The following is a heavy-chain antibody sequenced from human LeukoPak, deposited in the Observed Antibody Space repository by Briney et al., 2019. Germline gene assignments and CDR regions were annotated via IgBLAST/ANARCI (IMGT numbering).Heavy chain of an antibody. CDR1: GGSISSSSYY. V-gene: IGHV4-39*07. CDR2: IYYSGST. CDR3: DGGYSHNYYYGMDV. D-gene: IGHD4-23*01. Sequence: SETLSLTCTVSGGSISSSSYYWGWIRQPPGKGLEWIGSIYYSGSTYYNPSLKSRVTISVDTSKNQFSLKLSSVTAADTAVYYCDGGYSHNYYYGMDVWGQGTTVTVSS. J-gene: IGHJ6*02.